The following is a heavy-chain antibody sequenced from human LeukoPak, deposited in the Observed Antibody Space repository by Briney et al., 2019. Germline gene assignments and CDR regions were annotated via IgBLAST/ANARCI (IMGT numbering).Heavy chain of an antibody. CDR1: GVSFSGYY. CDR3: AREGLAMVRGVIPKEAWGWFDP. J-gene: IGHJ5*02. CDR2: INDSGST. D-gene: IGHD3-10*01. V-gene: IGHV4-34*01. Sequence: PSETLSLTCAVYGVSFSGYYWSWIRQPPGKGLEWIGEINDSGSTNYNPSLKSGVTTSVDASRNQFSLQLSSVTAADTAVYYWAREGLAMVRGVIPKEAWGWFDPWGQGTLVTVSS.